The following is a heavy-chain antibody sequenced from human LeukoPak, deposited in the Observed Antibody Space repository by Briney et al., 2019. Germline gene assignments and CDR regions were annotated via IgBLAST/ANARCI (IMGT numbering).Heavy chain of an antibody. D-gene: IGHD2-15*01. CDR3: ARDPPSCSGGSCYSLFYFDY. J-gene: IGHJ4*02. CDR1: GFTFSSYA. CDR2: ISYDGSNK. Sequence: GSLRLSCAASGFTFSSYAMHWVRQAPGKGLEWVAVISYDGSNKYYADSVKGRFTISRDNSKNTLYLQMNSLRAEDTAVYYCARDPPSCSGGSCYSLFYFDYWGQGTLVTVSS. V-gene: IGHV3-30-3*01.